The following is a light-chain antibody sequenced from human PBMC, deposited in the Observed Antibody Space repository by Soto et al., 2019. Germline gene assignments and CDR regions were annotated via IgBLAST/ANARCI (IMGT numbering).Light chain of an antibody. CDR3: QKYNSAPRT. Sequence: DIQMTQSPSSLSASVGDRVTITCRASQGISVYLAWYQQKPGKVPRLMIYEASILQSGVPSRFSGSGSGTDFTLTISSLQPEDVATYYCQKYNSAPRTFGQGTKVEIK. V-gene: IGKV1-27*01. J-gene: IGKJ1*01. CDR2: EAS. CDR1: QGISVY.